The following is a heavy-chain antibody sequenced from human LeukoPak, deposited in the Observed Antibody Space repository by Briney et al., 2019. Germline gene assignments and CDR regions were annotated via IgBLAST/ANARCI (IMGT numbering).Heavy chain of an antibody. V-gene: IGHV3-49*04. CDR3: TRDTGYRSTH. CDR2: IRSKAYGGTT. Sequence: GGSLRLSCTASGFTFGDYAMSWVRQAPGKGLEWVGFIRSKAYGGTTEYAASVKGRFIISRDDSKSIAYLQMNSLKTEDKAVYYCTRDTGYRSTHWGQGTLVTVSS. J-gene: IGHJ4*02. CDR1: GFTFGDYA. D-gene: IGHD6-19*01.